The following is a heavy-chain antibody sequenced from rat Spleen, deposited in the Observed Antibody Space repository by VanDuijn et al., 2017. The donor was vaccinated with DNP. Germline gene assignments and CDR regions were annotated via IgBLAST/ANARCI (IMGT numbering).Heavy chain of an antibody. J-gene: IGHJ3*01. CDR2: ITYDGGST. CDR3: ARPMDYYSGGFAY. D-gene: IGHD1-1*01. V-gene: IGHV5-46*01. Sequence: EVQLVESGGGLVQPGRSMKLSCAASGFTFSSFPMAWVRQAPTKGLEWVAYITYDGGSTYYEDSVKGRFTISRDNAKSTLYLQMNSLRSEDMATYYCARPMDYYSGGFAYWGQGTLVTVSS. CDR1: GFTFSSFP.